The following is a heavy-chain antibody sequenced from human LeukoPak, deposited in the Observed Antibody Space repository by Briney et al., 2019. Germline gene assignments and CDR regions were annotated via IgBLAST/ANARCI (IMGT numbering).Heavy chain of an antibody. Sequence: SQTLSLTCTVSGGSISSRAYYWSWIRQHPGKGLEWIGYIYYSGRTYYNPSLKSRVTISVDTSRNQFSLKLSSVTAADTAVYYCARAMENRAAHGSDIWGQGTLVTVSS. D-gene: IGHD3-10*01. V-gene: IGHV4-31*03. CDR1: GGSISSRAYY. CDR3: ARAMENRAAHGSDI. CDR2: IYYSGRT. J-gene: IGHJ3*02.